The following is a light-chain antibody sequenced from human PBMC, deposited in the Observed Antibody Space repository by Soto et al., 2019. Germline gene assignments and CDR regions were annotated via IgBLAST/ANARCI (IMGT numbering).Light chain of an antibody. CDR2: DVS. Sequence: QSALTQPRSVSGSPGQSVTISCTGTSSDVGGYNYVSWYQQHPGKAPKLMIYDVSKRPSGVPDRFSGSKSGNTASLTISGLQYEDEADYYCCSYSGSSLYVFGNGTKLTVL. CDR1: SSDVGGYNY. J-gene: IGLJ1*01. V-gene: IGLV2-11*01. CDR3: CSYSGSSLYV.